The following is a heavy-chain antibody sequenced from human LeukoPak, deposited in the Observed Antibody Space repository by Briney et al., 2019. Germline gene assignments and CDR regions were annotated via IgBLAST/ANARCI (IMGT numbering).Heavy chain of an antibody. J-gene: IGHJ1*01. CDR2: IYYSGST. D-gene: IGHD6-13*01. CDR1: GGSISSSSYY. Sequence: SETLSLTCTVSGGSISSSSYYWGWIRQPPGKGLEWIGSIYYSGSTYYNPSLKSRVTISVDTSKNQFSLKLSSVTAADTAVYYCAIPGIAAARLRHWGQGTLVTVSS. V-gene: IGHV4-39*07. CDR3: AIPGIAAARLRH.